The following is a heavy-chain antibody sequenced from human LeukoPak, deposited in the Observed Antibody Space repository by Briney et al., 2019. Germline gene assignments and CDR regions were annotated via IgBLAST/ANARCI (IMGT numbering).Heavy chain of an antibody. D-gene: IGHD6-19*01. CDR3: ARDPGSYSSGHHHYMDV. Sequence: ASVKVSCKASGYTFTSYGISWVRQAPGQGLEWMGWISAYNGNTNYAQKLQGRVTMTTDASTSTAYMELRSLRSDDTAVYYCARDPGSYSSGHHHYMDVWGKGTTVTVSS. CDR2: ISAYNGNT. J-gene: IGHJ6*03. CDR1: GYTFTSYG. V-gene: IGHV1-18*01.